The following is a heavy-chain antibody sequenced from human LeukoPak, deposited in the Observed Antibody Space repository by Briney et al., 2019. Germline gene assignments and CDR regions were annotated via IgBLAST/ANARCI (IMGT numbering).Heavy chain of an antibody. J-gene: IGHJ5*02. CDR1: GYTFTSYD. D-gene: IGHD5-18*01. CDR2: MNPNSGNT. V-gene: IGHV1-8*01. CDR3: ARAPSRGAMVTVRGFDP. Sequence: ASVKVSCKASGYTFTSYDINWVRQATGQGLEWMGWMNPNSGNTGYAQKFQGRVTMTRNTSISTAYMELSSLRSEDTAVYYCARAPSRGAMVTVRGFDPWGQGTLVTVSS.